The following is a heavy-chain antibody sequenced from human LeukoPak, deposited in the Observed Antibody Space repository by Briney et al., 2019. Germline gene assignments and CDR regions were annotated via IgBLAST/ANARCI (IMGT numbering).Heavy chain of an antibody. CDR3: ATLVRGVMHFQH. Sequence: PSETLSLTCTVSGGSISSYYWSWIQQPPGKGLEWIGYIYYSGSTNYNPSLKSRVTISVDTSKNQFSLKLSSVTAADTAVYYCATLVRGVMHFQHWGQGTLVTVSS. CDR1: GGSISSYY. D-gene: IGHD3-10*01. V-gene: IGHV4-59*08. CDR2: IYYSGST. J-gene: IGHJ1*01.